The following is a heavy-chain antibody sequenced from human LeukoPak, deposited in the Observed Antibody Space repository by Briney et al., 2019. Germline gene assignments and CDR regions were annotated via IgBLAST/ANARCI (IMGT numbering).Heavy chain of an antibody. CDR2: IYYSGST. J-gene: IGHJ4*02. CDR1: GGSISSYY. CDR3: AREGYSYGYGSGSLHFDY. D-gene: IGHD5-18*01. V-gene: IGHV4-59*01. Sequence: KPSETLSLTCTVSGGSISSYYWSWIRQPPGKGLEWIGYIYYSGSTNYNPSLKSRVTISVDSSKNQFSLKLSSVTAADTAVYYCAREGYSYGYGSGSLHFDYWGQGTLVTVSS.